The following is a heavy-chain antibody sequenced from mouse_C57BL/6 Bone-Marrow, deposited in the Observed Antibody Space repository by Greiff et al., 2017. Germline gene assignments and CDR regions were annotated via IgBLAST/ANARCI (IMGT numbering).Heavy chain of an antibody. CDR2: INPGSGGT. V-gene: IGHV1-54*01. CDR1: GYAFTNYL. CDR3: ARDYYGSYFDY. Sequence: QVQLQQSGAELVRPGTSVKVSCKASGYAFTNYLIEWVKQRPGQGLEWIGVINPGSGGTNYNEKFKGKATLTADESSSTAYMQLSSLTSEDSAVYFCARDYYGSYFDYWGQGTTLTVSS. J-gene: IGHJ2*01. D-gene: IGHD1-1*01.